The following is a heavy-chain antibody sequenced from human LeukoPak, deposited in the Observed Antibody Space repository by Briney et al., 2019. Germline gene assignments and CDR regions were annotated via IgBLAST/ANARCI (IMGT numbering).Heavy chain of an antibody. CDR1: GGSISSSSYY. CDR3: RGVAVAGNWFDP. D-gene: IGHD6-19*01. CDR2: TYYSGST. Sequence: SETLSLTCTVSGGSISSSSYYWGWIRQPPGKGLEWIGSTYYSGSTYYNPSLKSRVTISVDTSKNQFSLKLSSVTAADTAVYYCRGVAVAGNWFDPWGQGTLVTVSS. V-gene: IGHV4-39*01. J-gene: IGHJ5*02.